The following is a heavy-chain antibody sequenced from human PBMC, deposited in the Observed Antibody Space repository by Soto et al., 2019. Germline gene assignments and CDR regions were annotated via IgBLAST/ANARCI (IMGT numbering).Heavy chain of an antibody. CDR3: AKNYYFDS. V-gene: IGHV3-23*01. J-gene: IGHJ4*02. CDR1: GFTFSSYA. CDR2: INTDGST. Sequence: EVQLLESGGGLVQPGGSLRLSCATSGFTFSSYAMSWARQGPGKGLEWVSSINTDGSTYYIDSVKGRFTISRDISKNTLYLQMNNPRAEDTAIYYCAKNYYFDSWGQGTLVTVSS.